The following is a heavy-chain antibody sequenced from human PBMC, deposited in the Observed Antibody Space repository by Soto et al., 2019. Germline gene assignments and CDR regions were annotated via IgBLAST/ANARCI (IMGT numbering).Heavy chain of an antibody. CDR2: IYSGGST. J-gene: IGHJ3*02. Sequence: EVQLVETGGGLIQPGGSLRLSCAASGFTVSSNYMSWVRQAPGKGLEWVSVIYSGGSTYYADSVKGRFTISRDNSKNTLYLQMNSLRAEDTAVYYCARDGGPPVGLGDHFDIWGQGTMVTVSS. D-gene: IGHD3-16*01. CDR1: GFTVSSNY. V-gene: IGHV3-53*02. CDR3: ARDGGPPVGLGDHFDI.